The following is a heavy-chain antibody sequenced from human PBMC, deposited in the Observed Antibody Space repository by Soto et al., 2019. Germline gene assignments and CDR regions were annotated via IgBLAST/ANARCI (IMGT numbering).Heavy chain of an antibody. Sequence: QVHLEESGGGVVQPGRSLRLSCVGSGFTLSRFVLHWVRQAPGKGLQWVAVVSNDGSNTYYADSVKGRFTISRDNSMSCLYLQMNSLWCEDTALYYCGIEKMEGWGRGTTVFVSS. J-gene: IGHJ6*02. CDR3: GIEKMEG. CDR1: GFTLSRFV. CDR2: VSNDGSNT. V-gene: IGHV3-30*14.